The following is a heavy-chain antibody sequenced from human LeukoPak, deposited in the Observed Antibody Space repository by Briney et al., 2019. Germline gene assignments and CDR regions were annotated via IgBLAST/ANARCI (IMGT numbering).Heavy chain of an antibody. D-gene: IGHD6-6*01. J-gene: IGHJ4*02. CDR1: GGSISSSSYY. V-gene: IGHV4-39*07. CDR3: ARGGSSPDESADY. CDR2: IYYSGST. Sequence: SETLSLTCTVSGGSISSSSYYWGWIRQPPGKGLEWIGSIYYSGSTYYNPSLKSRVTISVDTSKNQFSLKLSSVTAADTAVYYCARGGSSPDESADYWGQGTLVTVSS.